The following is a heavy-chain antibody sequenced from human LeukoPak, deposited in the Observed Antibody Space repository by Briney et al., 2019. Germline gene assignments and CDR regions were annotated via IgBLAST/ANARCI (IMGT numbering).Heavy chain of an antibody. D-gene: IGHD2-15*01. Sequence: GASVKVSCKASGYTFTSYDINWVRQATGQGLEWMGWMNPNSGNTGYAQKFQGRVTMTRNTSISTAYMELSSLRSEDTAVYYCARGEGLRYCSGGSCYWFDPWGQGTLVTASS. J-gene: IGHJ5*02. CDR2: MNPNSGNT. CDR3: ARGEGLRYCSGGSCYWFDP. V-gene: IGHV1-8*01. CDR1: GYTFTSYD.